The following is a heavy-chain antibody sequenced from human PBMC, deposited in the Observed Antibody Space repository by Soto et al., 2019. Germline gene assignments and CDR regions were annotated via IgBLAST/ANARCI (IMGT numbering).Heavy chain of an antibody. CDR3: AREIAARL. D-gene: IGHD6-6*01. J-gene: IGHJ6*04. V-gene: IGHV3-7*01. Sequence: EVQLVESGGGLVQPGGSLRLSCAASGFTFSSYWMSWFRQAPGKGLEWVANIKQDGSEENYVDSVKGRFTISRDNAKNALYLQMNSLRVEDTSGYYCAREIAARLWGKGTTVTVSS. CDR1: GFTFSSYW. CDR2: IKQDGSEE.